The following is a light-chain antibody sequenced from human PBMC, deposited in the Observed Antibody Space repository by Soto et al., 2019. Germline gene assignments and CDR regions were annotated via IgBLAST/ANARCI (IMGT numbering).Light chain of an antibody. Sequence: EIVMTQSPATLSVSPGERATLSCRASQSVSSNLAWYQQKPGQAPRLLIYGASTRATGIQARFSGSGSETESTLTNRCQQADDLEFYNWLWYNNWPRTFGQGTKVEIK. J-gene: IGKJ1*01. V-gene: IGKV3-15*01. CDR2: GAS. CDR3: LWYNNWPRT. CDR1: QSVSSN.